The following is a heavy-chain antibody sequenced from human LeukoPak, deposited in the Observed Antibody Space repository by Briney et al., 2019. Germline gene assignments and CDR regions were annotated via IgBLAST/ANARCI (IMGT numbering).Heavy chain of an antibody. CDR3: AKAALEWSPYYYMDV. CDR2: ISGSGGST. CDR1: GFTFSRYG. V-gene: IGHV3-23*01. D-gene: IGHD3-3*01. Sequence: PGGSLRLSCAASGFTFSRYGMHWVRQAPGKGLEWVSAISGSGGSTYYADSVKGRFTISRDNSKNTLYLQMNSLRAEDTAVYYCAKAALEWSPYYYMDVWGKGTTVTVSS. J-gene: IGHJ6*03.